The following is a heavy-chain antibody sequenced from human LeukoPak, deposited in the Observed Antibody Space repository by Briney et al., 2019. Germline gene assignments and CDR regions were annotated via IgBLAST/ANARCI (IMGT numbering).Heavy chain of an antibody. CDR1: GGSISSGGYY. Sequence: TSQTLSLTCTASGGSISSGGYYWSWIRQPPGKGLEWIGEINHSGSTNYNPSLKSRVTISVDTSKNQFSLKLSSVTAADTAVYYCARGLLSLGHYYGMDVWGHGTTVTVSS. V-gene: IGHV4-30-2*01. CDR3: ARGLLSLGHYYGMDV. J-gene: IGHJ6*02. CDR2: INHSGST. D-gene: IGHD1-26*01.